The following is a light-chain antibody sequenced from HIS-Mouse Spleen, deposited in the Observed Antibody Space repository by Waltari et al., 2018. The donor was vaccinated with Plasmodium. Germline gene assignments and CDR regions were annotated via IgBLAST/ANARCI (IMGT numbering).Light chain of an antibody. CDR1: SSDVGGYNY. CDR2: DVS. CDR3: CSYAGSYTVV. V-gene: IGLV2-11*01. Sequence: QSALTQPRSVSGSPGQSVTISCTGPSSDVGGYNYFSWYQQHPGKAPKLMIYDVSKRPSGVPDRFSGSKSGNTASLTISGLQAEDEADYYCCSYAGSYTVVFGGGTKLTVL. J-gene: IGLJ2*01.